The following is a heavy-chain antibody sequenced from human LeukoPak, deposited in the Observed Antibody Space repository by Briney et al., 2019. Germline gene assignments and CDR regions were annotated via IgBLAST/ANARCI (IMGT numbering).Heavy chain of an antibody. CDR1: GFTFSSYS. V-gene: IGHV3-48*04. CDR2: ISSSGSTI. CDR3: ARGFDYYDSSGYNY. Sequence: GGSLRLSCAASGFTFSSYSMNWVRQAPGKGLEWVSYISSSGSTIYYADSVKGRFTISRDNAKNSLYLQMNSLRAEDTAAYYCARGFDYYDSSGYNYWGQGTLVTVSS. D-gene: IGHD3-22*01. J-gene: IGHJ4*02.